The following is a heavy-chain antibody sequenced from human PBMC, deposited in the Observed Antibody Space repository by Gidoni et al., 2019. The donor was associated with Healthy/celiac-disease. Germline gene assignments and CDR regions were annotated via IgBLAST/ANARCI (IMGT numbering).Heavy chain of an antibody. CDR1: GYSFTSYW. J-gene: IGHJ4*02. CDR3: ARRGDGASSGYSLDY. Sequence: EVQLVQSGAEVKQPGESLKISCKGSGYSFTSYWIGWVRQMPGKGLEWMGIIYPGDSDPRYSPSFQGQVTISADKSISTAYLQWSSLKASDTAMYYCARRGDGASSGYSLDYWGQGTLVTVSS. CDR2: IYPGDSDP. V-gene: IGHV5-51*01. D-gene: IGHD3-22*01.